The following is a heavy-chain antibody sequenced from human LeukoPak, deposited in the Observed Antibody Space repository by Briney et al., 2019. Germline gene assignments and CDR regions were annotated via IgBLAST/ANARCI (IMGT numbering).Heavy chain of an antibody. CDR1: GDSISTYY. Sequence: SETLSLTCTVSGDSISTYYWSWIRQPPGKGLEWIGYIYYRVTSDYNPPLKSRVTLSVDTSRNQFSLSLRSMTAADTAVYYCARAEPSGTTSHWGQGTLVTVSS. V-gene: IGHV4-59*01. D-gene: IGHD1-1*01. CDR2: IYYRVTS. CDR3: ARAEPSGTTSH. J-gene: IGHJ4*02.